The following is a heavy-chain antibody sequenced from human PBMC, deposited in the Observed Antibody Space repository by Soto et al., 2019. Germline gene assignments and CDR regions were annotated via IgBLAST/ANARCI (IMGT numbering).Heavy chain of an antibody. Sequence: EVQLVETGGGLIQPGGSLRLSCAASGFTVSSNYMSWVRQAPGQRLEWVSFIYSGGRTYYADSVKGRFTISRDNSKNTLYLQMNSLRAEDTAVYYCAREAISSDYFDYWGQGTLVIVSS. CDR2: IYSGGRT. J-gene: IGHJ4*02. CDR3: AREAISSDYFDY. D-gene: IGHD3-22*01. CDR1: GFTVSSNY. V-gene: IGHV3-53*02.